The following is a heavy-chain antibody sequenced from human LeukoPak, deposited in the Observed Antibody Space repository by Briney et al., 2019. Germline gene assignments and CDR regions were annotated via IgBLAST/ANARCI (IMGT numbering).Heavy chain of an antibody. CDR2: INHSGST. Sequence: SETLTLTCTVSDGSISSYYWSWIRQPAGKGLEWIGEINHSGSTNYNPSLKSRVTISVDTSKNQFSLKLSSVTAADTAVYYCARRPDFVGYSSSWYVGDWGQGTLVTVSS. D-gene: IGHD6-13*01. CDR3: ARRPDFVGYSSSWYVGD. CDR1: DGSISSYY. J-gene: IGHJ4*02. V-gene: IGHV4-34*01.